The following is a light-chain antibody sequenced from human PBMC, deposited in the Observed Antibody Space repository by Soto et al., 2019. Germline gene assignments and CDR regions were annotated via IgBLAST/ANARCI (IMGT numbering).Light chain of an antibody. J-gene: IGLJ3*02. CDR1: SSNIGNNA. CDR2: YDD. Sequence: QLVLTQPPSVSEAPRQRVTISCSGSSSNIGNNAVNWYQQLPGKAPKLLIYYDDLLPSGVSDRFSGSKFGTSASLAISGLQSEDEADYYCAAWDDSLNGPVFGGGTKVTVL. V-gene: IGLV1-36*01. CDR3: AAWDDSLNGPV.